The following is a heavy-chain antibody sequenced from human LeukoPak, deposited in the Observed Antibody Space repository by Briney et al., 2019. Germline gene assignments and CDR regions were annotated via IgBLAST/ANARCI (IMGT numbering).Heavy chain of an antibody. CDR2: VYYRGSA. V-gene: IGHV4-59*12. Sequence: SEILSLTCTVSGASIHDDHFTWIRQPPGRGLEWIGFVYYRGSAKYNPSLESRVTISVDTSKKQISLILKSVTAADTAVYYCGRNFEASSTWYIQYWGQGSLVTVSS. CDR1: GASIHDDH. D-gene: IGHD2-2*01. CDR3: GRNFEASSTWYIQY. J-gene: IGHJ1*01.